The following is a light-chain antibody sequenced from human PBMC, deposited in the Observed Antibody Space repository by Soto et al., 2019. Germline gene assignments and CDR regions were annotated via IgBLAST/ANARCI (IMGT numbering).Light chain of an antibody. CDR1: NSDIGRYDY. CDR3: GSYASATTWV. Sequence: QSALTQPASMSGSPGQSITISCTGTNSDIGRYDYVSWYQQLPGKAPKLIIYRVINRPSGVSDRFSGSKSGNSASLSISGLHPDDEASYFCGSYASATTWVFGGGTKLTVL. V-gene: IGLV2-14*03. CDR2: RVI. J-gene: IGLJ3*02.